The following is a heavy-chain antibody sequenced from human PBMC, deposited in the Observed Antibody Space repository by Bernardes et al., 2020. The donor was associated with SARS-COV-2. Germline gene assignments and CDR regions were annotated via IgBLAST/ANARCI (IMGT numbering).Heavy chain of an antibody. V-gene: IGHV3-21*01. CDR2: ISGGGAYI. J-gene: IGHJ4*02. Sequence: GSLRLSCAASGSAFSDYTMNWVRQAPGKAPEWVSTISGGGAYIYYADSVRGRFTISRDNIENSLFLQMNDLRAEDTAVYYCASDPPYCRSTSCYFDSWGQGTLVTVSS. CDR3: ASDPPYCRSTSCYFDS. D-gene: IGHD2-2*01. CDR1: GSAFSDYT.